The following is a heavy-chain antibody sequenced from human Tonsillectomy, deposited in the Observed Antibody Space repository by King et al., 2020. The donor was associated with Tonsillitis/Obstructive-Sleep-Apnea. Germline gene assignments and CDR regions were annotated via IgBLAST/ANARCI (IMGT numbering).Heavy chain of an antibody. V-gene: IGHV3-9*01. CDR3: AKARGGSYNY. CDR1: GFTFDDYA. CDR2: ISWNSGSI. D-gene: IGHD1-26*01. Sequence: VQLVESGGGLVQPGRSLRLSCAASGFTFDDYAMHWVRQAPGKGLEWVSGISWNSGSIGYADSVKGRFTISRDNAKNSLYLQMNSLRAEDTALYYCAKARGGSYNYWGQGTLVTVSS. J-gene: IGHJ4*02.